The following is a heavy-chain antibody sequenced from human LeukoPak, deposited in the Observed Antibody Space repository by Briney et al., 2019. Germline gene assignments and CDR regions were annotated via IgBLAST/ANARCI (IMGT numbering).Heavy chain of an antibody. J-gene: IGHJ4*02. Sequence: PGGSLRLSCAASGFTFSSYWMHWVRQAPGKGLVWVSRINSDGSSTSYADSVKGRFTISRHISQNTLYLQMNSLRAEDTAVYYCARVRLGSGWSLFDFWGQGTLVTVSS. CDR1: GFTFSSYW. V-gene: IGHV3-74*01. CDR3: ARVRLGSGWSLFDF. D-gene: IGHD6-19*01. CDR2: INSDGSST.